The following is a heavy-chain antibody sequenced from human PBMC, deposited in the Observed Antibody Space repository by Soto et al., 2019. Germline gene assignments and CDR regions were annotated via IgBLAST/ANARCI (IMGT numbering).Heavy chain of an antibody. V-gene: IGHV1-69*08. CDR1: GGTSTIYT. CDR2: IVPTLRIT. Sequence: QVQLVQSGAEVKKPGASLRVSCETSGGTSTIYTITWVRQAPGQGLQWMGRIVPTLRITNYAQEFQGRLTEPADSSTSTAHIGLNSLTSEDPAVYYCATDKYGAGRVGVHSWGQGTLVTVSS. CDR3: ATDKYGAGRVGVHS. D-gene: IGHD1-26*01. J-gene: IGHJ5*02.